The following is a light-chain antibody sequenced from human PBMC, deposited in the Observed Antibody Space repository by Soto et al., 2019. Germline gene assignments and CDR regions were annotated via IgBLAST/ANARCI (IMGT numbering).Light chain of an antibody. Sequence: QSVLTQPASVSGSPGQSITISCTGTSSDVGAYNYVSWYQQYPGKAPKLMIYGVTNRPSGVPDRFSGSKSGNTASLTISGLQAEDEADYYCCSYAVTFYVFGTGTKV. J-gene: IGLJ1*01. CDR2: GVT. CDR3: CSYAVTFYV. V-gene: IGLV2-14*01. CDR1: SSDVGAYNY.